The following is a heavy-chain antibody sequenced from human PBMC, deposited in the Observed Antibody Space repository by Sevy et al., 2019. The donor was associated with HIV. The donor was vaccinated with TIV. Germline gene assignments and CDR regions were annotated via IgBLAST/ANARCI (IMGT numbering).Heavy chain of an antibody. CDR1: GFSFSSYS. CDR3: ARERPLGGLDY. V-gene: IGHV3-21*01. CDR2: ISSSSSYI. J-gene: IGHJ4*02. D-gene: IGHD3-16*01. Sequence: GGSLRLSCAASGFSFSSYSMNWVRQAPGKGLEWVSSISSSSSYIYYADSVKGRFTISRDNAKNSLYLQMNSLRAEDTAVYYCARERPLGGLDYWGQGTLVTVSS.